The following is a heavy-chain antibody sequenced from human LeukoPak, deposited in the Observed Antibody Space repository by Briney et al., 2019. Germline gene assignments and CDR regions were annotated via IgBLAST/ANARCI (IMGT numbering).Heavy chain of an antibody. V-gene: IGHV1-46*01. CDR2: INPSGGST. J-gene: IGHJ5*02. CDR1: GYTFTSYY. D-gene: IGHD3-10*01. CDR3: ATISPMVRGVMRWFDP. Sequence: ASVKVSCKASGYTFTSYYMHWVRQAPGQGLEWMGIINPSGGSTIYAQKFQGRVTMTEDTSTDTAYMELSSLRSEDTAVYYCATISPMVRGVMRWFDPWGQGTLVTVSS.